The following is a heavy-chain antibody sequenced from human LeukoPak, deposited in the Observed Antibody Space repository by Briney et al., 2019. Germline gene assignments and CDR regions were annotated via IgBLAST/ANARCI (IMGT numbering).Heavy chain of an antibody. CDR1: GFTFSSYE. V-gene: IGHV3-48*03. J-gene: IGHJ3*02. Sequence: GGSLRLSCAASGFTFSSYEMNWVRQAPGKGLEWGSYISSSGSTIYYADSVKGRFTISRDNAKNSLYLQMNSLRAEDTAVYYCARPGPYGHDAFDIWGQGTMVTVSS. CDR3: ARPGPYGHDAFDI. D-gene: IGHD4-17*01. CDR2: ISSSGSTI.